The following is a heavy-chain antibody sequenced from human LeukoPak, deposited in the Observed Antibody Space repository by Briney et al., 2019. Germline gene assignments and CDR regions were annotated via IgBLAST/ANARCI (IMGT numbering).Heavy chain of an antibody. Sequence: PSETLSLTCTVSGGSITSYYLSWIRQPAGKGLEWIGCIYTCGSTKYNPSLRGRVTMSVDPSKNQFSLNLSSVTAADTAVYYCARGCIGGSCSSGSWFDPWGQGTLVTVSS. D-gene: IGHD2-15*01. CDR2: IYTCGST. J-gene: IGHJ5*02. V-gene: IGHV4-4*07. CDR1: GGSITSYY. CDR3: ARGCIGGSCSSGSWFDP.